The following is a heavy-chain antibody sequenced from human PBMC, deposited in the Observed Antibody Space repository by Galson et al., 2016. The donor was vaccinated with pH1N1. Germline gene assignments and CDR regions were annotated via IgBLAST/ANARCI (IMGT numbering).Heavy chain of an antibody. CDR1: GFIFSNSW. CDR2: TNGDGSNT. Sequence: SLRLSCAASGFIFSNSWMHWVRQAPGKGLLWVARTNGDGSNTNYADSVKGRFTISRDNAKNTLYLQMDSLRAEDTAVYYCARGVDTGGRWGQGVRVIVSS. CDR3: ARGVDTGGR. J-gene: IGHJ4*02. D-gene: IGHD5-18*01. V-gene: IGHV3-74*01.